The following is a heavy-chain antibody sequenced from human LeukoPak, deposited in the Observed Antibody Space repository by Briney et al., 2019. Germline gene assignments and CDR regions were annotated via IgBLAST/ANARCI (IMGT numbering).Heavy chain of an antibody. J-gene: IGHJ4*02. CDR3: ASLAVAEYYFDY. CDR2: IYYSGST. D-gene: IGHD6-19*01. Sequence: PSQTLSLTCTVSGGSISSGDYYWSWIRQPPGKGLEWIGYIYYSGSTYYNPSLKSRVTISVDTSKNQFSLKLSSVTAADTAVYYCASLAVAEYYFDYWGQGTLVTVSS. V-gene: IGHV4-30-4*01. CDR1: GGSISSGDYY.